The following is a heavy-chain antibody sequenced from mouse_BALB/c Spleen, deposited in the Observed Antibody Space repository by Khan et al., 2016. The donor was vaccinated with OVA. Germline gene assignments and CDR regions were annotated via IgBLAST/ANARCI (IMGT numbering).Heavy chain of an antibody. J-gene: IGHJ3*01. D-gene: IGHD1-1*01. CDR2: IDPFNGGS. V-gene: IGHV1-31*01. CDR3: ARHGSTAWFPY. Sequence: VQLQQSGPELMKPGASVKISCKASGYSFTSYYIHWVKQSHGKTLEWIGYIDPFNGGSTYNPKFKVKATLTVDKSSNTAYMHLTRLTSEDSAVYYRARHGSTAWFPYWGQGTLVTVSA. CDR1: GYSFTSYY.